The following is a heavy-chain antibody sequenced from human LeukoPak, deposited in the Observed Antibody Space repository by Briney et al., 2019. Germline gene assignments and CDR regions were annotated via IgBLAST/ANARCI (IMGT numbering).Heavy chain of an antibody. CDR3: ARDPRLLWFGKNPPGWGMDV. CDR2: IYYSGST. J-gene: IGHJ6*02. D-gene: IGHD3-10*01. V-gene: IGHV4-61*01. Sequence: SETLSLTCSVSGGSVSSGSYYWSWIRQPPGKGLEWIGDIYYSGSTNYNPSLKSRVTISVDTSKNQFSLKLSSVTAADTAVYYCARDPRLLWFGKNPPGWGMDVWGQGTTVTVSS. CDR1: GGSVSSGSYY.